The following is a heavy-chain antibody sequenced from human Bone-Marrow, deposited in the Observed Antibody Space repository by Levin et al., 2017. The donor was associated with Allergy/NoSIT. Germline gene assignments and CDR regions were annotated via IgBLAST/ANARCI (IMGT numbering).Heavy chain of an antibody. CDR1: GFTFSSYA. CDR3: AKKRPRQYYFDY. D-gene: IGHD4-11*01. Sequence: ASVKVSCAASGFTFSSYAMSWVRQAPGKGLEWVSAISGSGGSTYYADSVKGRFTISRDNSKNTLYLQMNSLRAEDTAVYYCAKKRPRQYYFDYWGQGTLVTVSS. CDR2: ISGSGGST. J-gene: IGHJ4*02. V-gene: IGHV3-23*01.